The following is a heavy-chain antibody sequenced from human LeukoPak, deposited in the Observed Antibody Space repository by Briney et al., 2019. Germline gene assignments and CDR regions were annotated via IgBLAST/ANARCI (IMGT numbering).Heavy chain of an antibody. D-gene: IGHD6-19*01. J-gene: IGHJ4*02. CDR2: FIPVFGPA. CDR3: ARAGEVYNSGSYLEY. Sequence: SVKVSCKASGYSFTGHYIHWVRQAPGQGLEWMGGFIPVFGPANYAQKFQGRVTITADESTSTAYMELSSLRSEDTAVYYCARAGEVYNSGSYLEYWGQGTLVTVSS. V-gene: IGHV1-69*13. CDR1: GYSFTGHY.